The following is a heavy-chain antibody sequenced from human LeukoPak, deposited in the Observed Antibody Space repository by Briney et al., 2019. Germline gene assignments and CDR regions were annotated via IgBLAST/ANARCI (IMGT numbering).Heavy chain of an antibody. J-gene: IGHJ4*02. CDR1: GGSFSGYY. CDR3: ARGGYSGYDYTGDFDY. V-gene: IGHV4-34*01. CDR2: INHSGST. D-gene: IGHD5-12*01. Sequence: SETLSLTCAVYGGSFSGYYWSWVRQPPGKGLEWIGEINHSGSTNYNPSLKSRVTISVDTSKNQFSLKLSSVTAADTAVYYCARGGYSGYDYTGDFDYWGQGTLVTVSS.